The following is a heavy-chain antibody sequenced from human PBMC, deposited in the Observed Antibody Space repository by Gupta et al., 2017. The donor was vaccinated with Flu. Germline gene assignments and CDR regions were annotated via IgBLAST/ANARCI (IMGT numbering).Heavy chain of an antibody. J-gene: IGHJ2*01. CDR2: IYYPGST. CDR3: AREGVATSARYFDL. CDR1: GGSISSSTYY. D-gene: IGHD1-1*01. Sequence: QVQLQESGPGLVKPSQTLSLTCTVSGGSISSSTYYWSWVRQHPGKGLEWIGYIYYPGSTYYNPSLKGRLIISIDKSKNQFSLKLGSVTAADTAVYFCAREGVATSARYFDLWGRGTLVTVSS. V-gene: IGHV4-31*03.